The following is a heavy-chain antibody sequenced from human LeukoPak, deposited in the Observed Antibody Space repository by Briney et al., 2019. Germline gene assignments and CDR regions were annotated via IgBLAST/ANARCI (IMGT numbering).Heavy chain of an antibody. CDR2: INPNSGGT. J-gene: IGHJ6*03. D-gene: IGHD2-2*01. CDR3: ASYRDCSSTSCYRGYYYYMDV. CDR1: GYTFTSYG. Sequence: GASVKVSCKASGYTFTSYGISWVRQAPGQGLEWMGWINPNSGGTNYAQKFQGRVTMTRDTSISTAYMELSRLRSDDTAVYYCASYRDCSSTSCYRGYYYYMDVWGKGTTVTVSS. V-gene: IGHV1-2*02.